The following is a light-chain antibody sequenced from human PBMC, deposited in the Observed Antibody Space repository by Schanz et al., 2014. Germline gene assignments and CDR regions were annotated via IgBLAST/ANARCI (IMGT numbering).Light chain of an antibody. Sequence: QSVLTQPPSVSGAPGQRVTISCTGSSSNIGAPYDVHWYQQLPGTAPKLLIFANHNRASGVPDRFSGSKSGASASLAITGLQPEDDADYYCQSYDVSLSGFVVFGGGTKVTVL. V-gene: IGLV1-40*01. CDR2: ANH. J-gene: IGLJ2*01. CDR1: SSNIGAPYD. CDR3: QSYDVSLSGFVV.